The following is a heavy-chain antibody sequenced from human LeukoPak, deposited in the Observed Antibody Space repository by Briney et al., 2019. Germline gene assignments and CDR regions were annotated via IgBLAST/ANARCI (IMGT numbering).Heavy chain of an antibody. CDR2: ISSNGGST. Sequence: PGGSLRLSCAASGFTFSTYSMDWVRQAPGKGLEYVSVISSNGGSTYYANSVKGRFTISRDNSKNTLYLQMGSLRAEDMAVYYCARAPAYDFWLPLAYWGQGTLVTVSS. J-gene: IGHJ4*02. CDR3: ARAPAYDFWLPLAY. V-gene: IGHV3-64*01. D-gene: IGHD3-3*01. CDR1: GFTFSTYS.